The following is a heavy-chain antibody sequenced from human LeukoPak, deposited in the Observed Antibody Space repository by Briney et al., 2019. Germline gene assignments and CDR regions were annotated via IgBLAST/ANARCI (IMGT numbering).Heavy chain of an antibody. CDR2: ISAYNGNT. D-gene: IGHD3-3*01. Sequence: GASVKVSCKASGYTFTSYGISWVRQAPGQGLEWMGWISAYNGNTNYAQKLQGRVTMTTDTSTSTAYMELRSLRSDDTAVYYCARDQYDFWSGYRPFDYWGQGTLVTVSS. CDR1: GYTFTSYG. CDR3: ARDQYDFWSGYRPFDY. V-gene: IGHV1-18*01. J-gene: IGHJ4*02.